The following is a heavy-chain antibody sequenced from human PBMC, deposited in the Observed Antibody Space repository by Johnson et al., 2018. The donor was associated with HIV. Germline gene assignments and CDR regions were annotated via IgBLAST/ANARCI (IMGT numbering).Heavy chain of an antibody. CDR1: GFTFDDYA. V-gene: IGHV3-9*01. CDR2: ISWNSGSI. CDR3: ARGEGAFDI. J-gene: IGHJ3*02. Sequence: VQLVESGGGLVQPGRSLRLSCAASGFTFDDYAMHWVRQAPGKGLEWVSGISWNSGSIGYVDSVKGRFTISRDNAKNSLYLQMNSLRAEDTALYYCARGEGAFDIWGQGTMVTVSS.